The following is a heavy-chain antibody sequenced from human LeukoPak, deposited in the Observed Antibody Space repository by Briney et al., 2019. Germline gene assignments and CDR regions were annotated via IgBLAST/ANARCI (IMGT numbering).Heavy chain of an antibody. D-gene: IGHD6-13*01. Sequence: PGGSLRLSCAASGFTFSSYAMNWVRQAPGKGLEWVSAISGSGGNTYYADSVKGRFTISRDNSKNTLYLQMNSLRAEDTAVYYCAKGPQQLDRYYFDYWGQGTLVTVSS. J-gene: IGHJ4*02. CDR1: GFTFSSYA. CDR2: ISGSGGNT. V-gene: IGHV3-23*01. CDR3: AKGPQQLDRYYFDY.